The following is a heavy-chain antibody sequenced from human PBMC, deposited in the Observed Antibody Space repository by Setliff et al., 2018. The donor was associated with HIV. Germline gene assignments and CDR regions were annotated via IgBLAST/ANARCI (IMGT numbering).Heavy chain of an antibody. CDR1: GFTFSSYS. CDR2: ISSASSAT. D-gene: IGHD3-22*01. J-gene: IGHJ4*02. V-gene: IGHV3-48*04. Sequence: GGSLRLSCAASGFTFSSYSMNWVRQAPGKGLEWVSYISSASSATDYADSVKGRFTVSGDNARNSLFLEMNSLRADDTAVYYCASGYHYDTSGNFDLPFGYWGQGTLVTVSS. CDR3: ASGYHYDTSGNFDLPFGY.